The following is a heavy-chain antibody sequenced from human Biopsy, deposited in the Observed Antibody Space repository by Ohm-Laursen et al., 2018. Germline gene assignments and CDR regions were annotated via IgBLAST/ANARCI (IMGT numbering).Heavy chain of an antibody. CDR3: ARDLPSSYYYAMDV. Sequence: SETLFLTCTVSGASITSYYWSWIRQPAGKGLEWIGHTYKGGNTNHNPSLKSRVSMSVDTSKNQLSLTLRSVTAADTAVYYCARDLPSSYYYAMDVWGQGTTVTVSS. V-gene: IGHV4-4*07. CDR1: GASITSYY. CDR2: TYKGGNT. J-gene: IGHJ6*02.